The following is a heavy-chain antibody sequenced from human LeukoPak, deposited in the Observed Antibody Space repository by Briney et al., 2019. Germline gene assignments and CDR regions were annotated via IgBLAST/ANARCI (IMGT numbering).Heavy chain of an antibody. CDR2: IYYSGST. CDR1: GGSISSYY. V-gene: IGHV4-59*01. CDR3: ARAGRWLQFQFFDY. D-gene: IGHD5-24*01. Sequence: PSETLSLTCTVSGGSISSYYWSWLRQPPGKGLEWIGYIYYSGSTNYNPSLTSRVTISVDTSKNQFSLKLSSVTAADTAVYYCARAGRWLQFQFFDYWGQGTLVTVSS. J-gene: IGHJ4*02.